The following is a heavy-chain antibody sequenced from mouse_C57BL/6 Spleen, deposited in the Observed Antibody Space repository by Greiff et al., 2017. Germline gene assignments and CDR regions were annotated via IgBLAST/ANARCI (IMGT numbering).Heavy chain of an antibody. CDR3: ARIYYDYYYYAMDY. D-gene: IGHD2-4*01. J-gene: IGHJ4*01. CDR2: IWWDDDK. Sequence: LKESGPGILQPSQTLSLTCSFSGFSLSTFGMGVGWIRQPSGKGLEWLAHIWWDDDKYYNPALKSRLTISKDTSKNQVFLKIANVDTADTATYYCARIYYDYYYYAMDYWGQGTSVTVSS. V-gene: IGHV8-8*01. CDR1: GFSLSTFGMG.